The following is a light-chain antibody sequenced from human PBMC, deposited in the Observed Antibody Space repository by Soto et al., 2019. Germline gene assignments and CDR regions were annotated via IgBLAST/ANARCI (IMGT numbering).Light chain of an antibody. V-gene: IGLV1-40*01. CDR1: SSNIGANFD. CDR3: QSYDSSLRDYV. CDR2: GNT. J-gene: IGLJ2*01. Sequence: QSVLTQPPSVSGAPGQSVTISCTGSSSNIGANFDVGWFQHLPGSAPKVLIYGNTNRPSGVPARFSGSKSGTSASLAITGLQDDDEAEYYCQSYDSSLRDYVFGRGKKVTVL.